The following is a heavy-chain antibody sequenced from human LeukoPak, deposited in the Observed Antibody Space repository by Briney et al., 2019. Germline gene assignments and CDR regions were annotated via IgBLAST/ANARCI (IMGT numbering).Heavy chain of an antibody. CDR3: ARGLGPGNWYFDL. V-gene: IGHV4-4*07. CDR2: IYTSGTT. J-gene: IGHJ2*01. CDR1: GGSISNYF. Sequence: SETLSLTCTVSGGSISNYFWTWIRQPAGKGLEWIGRIYTSGTTDYSPSLKSRVTISVDTSKNQFSLKLSSVTAADTAVYYCARGLGPGNWYFDLWGRGTLVTVSS.